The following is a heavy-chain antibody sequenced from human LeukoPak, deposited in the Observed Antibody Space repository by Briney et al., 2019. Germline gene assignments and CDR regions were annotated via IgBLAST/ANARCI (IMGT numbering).Heavy chain of an antibody. J-gene: IGHJ4*02. CDR1: GFTFSSYA. V-gene: IGHV3-23*01. CDR3: AKAAGLKGIVVVPAASYYFDY. D-gene: IGHD2-2*01. CDR2: ISGSGGST. Sequence: GGSLRLSCAASGFTFSSYAMSWVRQAPGKGLEWVPAISGSGGSTYYADSVKGRFTISRDNSKNTLYLQMNSLRAEDTEVYYCAKAAGLKGIVVVPAASYYFDYLGEGTLVTDSS.